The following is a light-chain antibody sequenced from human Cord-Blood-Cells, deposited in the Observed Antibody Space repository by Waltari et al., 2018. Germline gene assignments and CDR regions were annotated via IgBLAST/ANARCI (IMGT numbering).Light chain of an antibody. V-gene: IGLV2-14*04. CDR2: DVS. CDR1: SSDVGGYNY. Sequence: GQSITISCTGTSSDVGGYNYVSWYQQHPGKAPKLMIYDVSKRPSGVSNRFSGSKSGNTASLTISGLQAEDEADYYCSSYTSSSTLEFGGGTKLTVL. CDR3: SSYTSSSTLE. J-gene: IGLJ3*02.